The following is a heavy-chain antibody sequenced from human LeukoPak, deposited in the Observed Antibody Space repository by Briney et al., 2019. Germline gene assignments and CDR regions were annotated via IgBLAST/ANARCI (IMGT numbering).Heavy chain of an antibody. Sequence: SETLSLTCTVSGGSIISNYWSWIRQPPGQGLEWIAYIHSSGYTNYNPSLKSRVTISVDTSKNQFSLKVSSVTAADTAVYYCAKRQGPTSGSYDRFDPWGQGTLVTVSS. CDR1: GGSIISNY. V-gene: IGHV4-4*09. CDR3: AKRQGPTSGSYDRFDP. CDR2: IHSSGYT. J-gene: IGHJ5*02. D-gene: IGHD1-26*01.